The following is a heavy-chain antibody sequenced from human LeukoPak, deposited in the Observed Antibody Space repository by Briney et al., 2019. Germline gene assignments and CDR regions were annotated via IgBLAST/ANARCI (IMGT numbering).Heavy chain of an antibody. CDR2: IKQDGSEK. V-gene: IGHV3-7*01. Sequence: GGSLRLSCAASGFTFSSYWMSWVRQAPGKGLEWVANIKQDGSEKYYVDSVKGRFTISRDNAKNSLYLQMNSLSAEDTAVYYCARDSQWLVPHYFDYWGQGTLVTVSS. J-gene: IGHJ4*02. D-gene: IGHD6-19*01. CDR3: ARDSQWLVPHYFDY. CDR1: GFTFSSYW.